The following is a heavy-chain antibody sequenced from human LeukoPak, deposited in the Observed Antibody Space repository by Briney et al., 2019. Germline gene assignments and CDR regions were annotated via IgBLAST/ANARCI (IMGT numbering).Heavy chain of an antibody. V-gene: IGHV1-2*02. CDR3: AADRGAVAGNDI. CDR2: INPNSGGT. CDR1: GYTFTGYY. Sequence: ASVKVSCKASGYTFTGYYMHWVRQAPGQGLEWMGWINPNSGGTNYAQKFQGRVTMTRDTSISTAYMELSSLRSEDTAVYYCAADRGAVAGNDIWGQGTMVTVSS. J-gene: IGHJ3*02. D-gene: IGHD6-19*01.